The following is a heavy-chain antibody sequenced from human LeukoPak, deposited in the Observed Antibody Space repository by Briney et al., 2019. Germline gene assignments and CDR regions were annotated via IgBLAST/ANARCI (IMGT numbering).Heavy chain of an antibody. Sequence: SETLSLTCTVSDGSIKTNYWWTWVRQPPGKGLEWIGETWHSGSSTNYNPSLKSRVTISVDKPKSQFSLKLSSVTAADTAVYYCARRYYPAFDIWGQGTMVTVSS. CDR2: TWHSGSST. J-gene: IGHJ3*02. CDR3: ARRYYPAFDI. CDR1: DGSIKTNYW. V-gene: IGHV4-4*02. D-gene: IGHD3-10*01.